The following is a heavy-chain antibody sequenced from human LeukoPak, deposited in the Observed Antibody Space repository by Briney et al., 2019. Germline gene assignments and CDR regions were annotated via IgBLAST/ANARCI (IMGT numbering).Heavy chain of an antibody. Sequence: GGSLRLSCAASAFTFSDYSMNRVRQAPGKGLEWISYISGRSSTIYYADSVRGRFTISRDNAKNSMYLQMNSLRAEDTAVYYCARDRLTGGSYFFDYWGQGTLVTVSS. CDR2: ISGRSSTI. V-gene: IGHV3-48*01. D-gene: IGHD1-26*01. CDR1: AFTFSDYS. CDR3: ARDRLTGGSYFFDY. J-gene: IGHJ4*02.